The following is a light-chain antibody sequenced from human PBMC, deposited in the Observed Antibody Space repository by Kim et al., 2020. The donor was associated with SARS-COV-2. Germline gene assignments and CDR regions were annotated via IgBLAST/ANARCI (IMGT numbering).Light chain of an antibody. CDR2: GNT. CDR3: QSYDNSLNSYV. Sequence: RVTFSCTGSSSNIGANFDVHWYQHLPGTAPKLLIYGNTNRPSGVPDRFSGSKSGTSASLAIIGLQAEDEADYYCQSYDNSLNSYVFGTGTQLTVL. CDR1: SSNIGANFD. V-gene: IGLV1-40*01. J-gene: IGLJ1*01.